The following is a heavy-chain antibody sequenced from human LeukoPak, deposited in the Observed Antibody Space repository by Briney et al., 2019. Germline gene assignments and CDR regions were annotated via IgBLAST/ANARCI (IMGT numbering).Heavy chain of an antibody. CDR3: ARVDYDILTGYYIYAFDI. CDR1: GFTFSSYA. CDR2: ISGSGDRT. V-gene: IGHV3-23*01. J-gene: IGHJ3*02. Sequence: GGSLRLSCAASGFTFSSYAMSWVRQAPGKGLEWVSGISGSGDRTYYGDSGKGQFTISRDNSRNTLNLQMNSLRAEDTAVYYCARVDYDILTGYYIYAFDIWGQGTMVTVSS. D-gene: IGHD3-9*01.